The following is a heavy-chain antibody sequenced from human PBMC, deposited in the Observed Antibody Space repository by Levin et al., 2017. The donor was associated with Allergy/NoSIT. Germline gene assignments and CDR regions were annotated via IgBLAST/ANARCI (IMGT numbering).Heavy chain of an antibody. CDR2: INPNSGGT. D-gene: IGHD1-26*01. Sequence: GESLKISCKASGYTFTGYYMHWVRQAPGQGLEWMGWINPNSGGTNYAQKFQGRVTMTRDTSISTAYMELSRLRSDDTAVYYCAREEVGLTGEDNWFDPWGQGTLVTVSS. CDR1: GYTFTGYY. J-gene: IGHJ5*02. CDR3: AREEVGLTGEDNWFDP. V-gene: IGHV1-2*02.